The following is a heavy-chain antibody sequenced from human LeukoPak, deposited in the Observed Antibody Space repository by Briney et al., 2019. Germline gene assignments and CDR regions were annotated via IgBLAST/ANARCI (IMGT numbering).Heavy chain of an antibody. D-gene: IGHD2-15*01. J-gene: IGHJ4*02. CDR3: ARAKGYCSGGTCYLGGYFDY. CDR1: GFTFSNYG. V-gene: IGHV3-33*01. Sequence: PGGSLRLSCAASGFTFSNYGMHWVRQAPGKGLEWVAVIWYDGSNPKYADSVKGRFTISRDNSKNTLYLQMNSLRAEDTAVYYCARAKGYCSGGTCYLGGYFDYWGREPWSPSPQ. CDR2: IWYDGSNP.